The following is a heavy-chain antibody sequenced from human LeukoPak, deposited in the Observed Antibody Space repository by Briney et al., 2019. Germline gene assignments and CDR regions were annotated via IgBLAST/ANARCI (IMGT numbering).Heavy chain of an antibody. V-gene: IGHV3-23*01. CDR3: AKDDAWLRFGE. J-gene: IGHJ4*02. D-gene: IGHD3-10*01. CDR1: GFTFSNNG. Sequence: GGTQRLSCAASGFTFSNNGMNWVRQAPGKGLEGVSGISPSGDITYYADSVKGRFTTSRDNSKNTLYLEVISLTAEDTSVYYCAKDDAWLRFGEWSQGTLVTVSS. CDR2: ISPSGDIT.